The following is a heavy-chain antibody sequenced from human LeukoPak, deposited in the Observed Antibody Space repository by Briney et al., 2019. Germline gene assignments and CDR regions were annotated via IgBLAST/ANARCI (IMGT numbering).Heavy chain of an antibody. CDR2: IYYSGST. D-gene: IGHD3-16*01. CDR1: GGSVSSGSYY. CDR3: AREGEYGHGPFDY. J-gene: IGHJ4*02. V-gene: IGHV4-61*01. Sequence: SETLSLTCTVSGGSVSSGSYYWSWIRQPPGKGLEWIGYIYYSGSTNYNPSLKSRVTISVDTSKNQFSLKLSSVTAADTAVYYCAREGEYGHGPFDYWGQGTLVTVSS.